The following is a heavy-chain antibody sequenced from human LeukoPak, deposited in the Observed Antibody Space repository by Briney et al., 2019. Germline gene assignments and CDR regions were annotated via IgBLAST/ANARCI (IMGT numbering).Heavy chain of an antibody. V-gene: IGHV4-4*07. CDR2: INTSGST. D-gene: IGHD6-25*01. J-gene: IGHJ5*02. Sequence: SETLSLTCTVSGGSISSYYWTWIRQSAGKGLEWIGRINTSGSTNYSPSLRSRVTMSVNTSKNQFSLNLTSVTAADTAVYSCAREGGDPRWLDPWGQGILVTVSS. CDR1: GGSISSYY. CDR3: AREGGDPRWLDP.